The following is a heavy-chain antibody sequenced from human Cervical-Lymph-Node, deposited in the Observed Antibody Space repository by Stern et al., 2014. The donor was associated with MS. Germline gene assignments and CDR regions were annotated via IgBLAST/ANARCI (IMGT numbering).Heavy chain of an antibody. D-gene: IGHD1-26*01. Sequence: QLVESGAEVKKPGSSVKVSCQASGGTLISYPISWVRQAPGQGLECLGGIMPILGTSNYAHKFQGRVTITADESTTTIYMELRSLKSEDTAVYYCARHLGSHESGWFDPWGQGTLVTVSS. CDR1: GGTLISYP. V-gene: IGHV1-69*01. J-gene: IGHJ5*02. CDR2: IMPILGTS. CDR3: ARHLGSHESGWFDP.